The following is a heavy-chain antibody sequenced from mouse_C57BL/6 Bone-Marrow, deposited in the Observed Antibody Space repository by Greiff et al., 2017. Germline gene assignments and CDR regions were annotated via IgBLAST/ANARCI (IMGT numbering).Heavy chain of an antibody. CDR3: ARQIITPYWYFDV. V-gene: IGHV5-6*01. CDR1: GFTFSSYG. D-gene: IGHD1-1*01. CDR2: ISSGGSYT. Sequence: EVNLVESGGDLVKPGGSLKLSCAASGFTFSSYGMSWVRQTPDKRLEWVATISSGGSYTYYPDSVKGRFTISRDNAKNTLYLQMSSLKSEDTAMYYCARQIITPYWYFDVWGTGTTVTVSS. J-gene: IGHJ1*03.